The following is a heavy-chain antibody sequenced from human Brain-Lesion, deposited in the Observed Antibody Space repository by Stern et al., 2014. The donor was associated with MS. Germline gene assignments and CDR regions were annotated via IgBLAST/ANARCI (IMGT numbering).Heavy chain of an antibody. V-gene: IGHV4-61*02. D-gene: IGHD2-2*01. CDR1: GGSISSGGYY. J-gene: IGHJ6*02. CDR3: ARGRVVPGFQYYATDV. CDR2: ILTSGST. Sequence: VQLVESGPGLVKPSQTLSLSCTVSGGSISSGGYYWSWIRQPAGKGLEWIGRILTSGSTSSTPSLKSRVTISIDTSKNQFSLRLNSMTAADTAVYYCARGRVVPGFQYYATDVWGQGTTVIVSS.